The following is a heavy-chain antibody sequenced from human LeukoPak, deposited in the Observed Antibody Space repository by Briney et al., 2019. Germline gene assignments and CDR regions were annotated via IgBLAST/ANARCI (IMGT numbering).Heavy chain of an antibody. D-gene: IGHD5-12*01. V-gene: IGHV4-59*02. J-gene: IGHJ5*02. CDR2: ISYSGTT. CDR1: GFTVSSNS. CDR3: ARGGSGYDWFDP. Sequence: GSLRLSCTVSGFTVSSNSMSWVRQPPGKGLEWIGFISYSGTTNYNPSLKSRVSILVDTSKKQFSLKLSSVTAADTAVYYCARGGSGYDWFDPWGQGTLVTVFS.